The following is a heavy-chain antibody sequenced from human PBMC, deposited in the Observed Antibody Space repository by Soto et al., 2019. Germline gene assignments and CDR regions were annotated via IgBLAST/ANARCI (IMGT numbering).Heavy chain of an antibody. J-gene: IGHJ1*01. CDR3: AKGTSGWYTHPGYFQH. V-gene: IGHV3-30*18. CDR1: GFTFSSYG. CDR2: ISYDGSNK. D-gene: IGHD6-19*01. Sequence: QVQLVESGGGVVQPGRSLRLSCAASGFTFSSYGMHWVRQAPGKGLEWVAVISYDGSNKYYADSVKGRFTISRDNSKNTLYLQMNSLRAEDTAVYYCAKGTSGWYTHPGYFQHWGQGPLVTVSS.